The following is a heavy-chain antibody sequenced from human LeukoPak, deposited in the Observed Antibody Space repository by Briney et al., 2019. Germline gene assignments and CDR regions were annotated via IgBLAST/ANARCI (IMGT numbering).Heavy chain of an antibody. D-gene: IGHD3-3*01. J-gene: IGHJ6*03. CDR2: MNPNSGNT. CDR1: GYTFTSYD. CDR3: ARSTQYYDFWSAYYTLEYYYYYMDV. Sequence: ASVTLSCTASGYTFTSYDINWVRQATGQGLEWMGWMNPNSGNTGYAQKYQGRVSMTRNTSIRTPYMELSSLRSAATAVSYCARSTQYYDFWSAYYTLEYYYYYMDVWGKGNTVTVSS. V-gene: IGHV1-8*01.